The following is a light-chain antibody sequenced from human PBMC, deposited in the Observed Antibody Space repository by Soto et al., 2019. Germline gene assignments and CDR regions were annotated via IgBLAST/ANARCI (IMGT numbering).Light chain of an antibody. CDR2: KAS. J-gene: IGKJ1*01. CDR3: QQYNSNSA. Sequence: DIPMTQSPSTLSASVGDRVTINCRASQSISSWLAWYQQKPGTAPKLLIYKASTLESGVPSRFSGSGSGTEFTLTISSLQPDDFATYYCQQYNSNSAFGQWTKVEIK. CDR1: QSISSW. V-gene: IGKV1-5*03.